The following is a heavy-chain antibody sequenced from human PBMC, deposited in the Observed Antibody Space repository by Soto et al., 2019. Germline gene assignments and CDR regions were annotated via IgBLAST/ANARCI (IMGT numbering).Heavy chain of an antibody. D-gene: IGHD2-2*01. CDR2: ISGGGTTT. V-gene: IGHV3-23*01. CDR3: AKYCSSTDCQAGMGYHAMDV. CDR1: GFTFSIYA. Sequence: PGGSLRLSCASSGFTFSIYAVTWVRQAPGRGLEWVSHISGGGTTTYYADSVKGRFTISRDNSKNTVHLQMSSLRAEDTAVYYCAKYCSSTDCQAGMGYHAMDVWGQGSTVTVSS. J-gene: IGHJ6*02.